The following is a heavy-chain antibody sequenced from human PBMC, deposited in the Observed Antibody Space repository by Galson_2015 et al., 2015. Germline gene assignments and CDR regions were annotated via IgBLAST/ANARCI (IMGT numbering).Heavy chain of an antibody. J-gene: IGHJ3*01. CDR2: IYGGAYT. CDR3: ARDRLVLDAFDV. D-gene: IGHD3-16*01. V-gene: IGHV3-53*01. Sequence: IYGGAYTYYADSVKGRFTISRDNSKNTLYLQMNSLRAEDSAVYYCARDRLVLDAFDVWGQGTMVTVSA.